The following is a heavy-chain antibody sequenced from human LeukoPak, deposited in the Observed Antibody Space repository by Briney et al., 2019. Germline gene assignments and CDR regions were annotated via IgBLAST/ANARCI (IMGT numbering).Heavy chain of an antibody. V-gene: IGHV4-61*02. D-gene: IGHD6-13*01. CDR1: GGSINSGTYY. CDR2: IHTSGST. CDR3: ARGPYSSSWLNYFDY. Sequence: SETLSLTCNVSGGSINSGTYYWTWIRQPAGKGLEWIGRIHTSGSTNYDPSLKSRVTISVDTSKNQFSLKLSSVTAADTAVYYCARGPYSSSWLNYFDYWGQGTLVTVSS. J-gene: IGHJ4*02.